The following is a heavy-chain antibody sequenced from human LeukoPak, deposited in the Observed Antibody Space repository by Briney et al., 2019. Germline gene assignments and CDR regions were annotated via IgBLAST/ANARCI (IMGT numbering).Heavy chain of an antibody. D-gene: IGHD1-26*01. Sequence: QPGGSLRLSCAASGFTFSSYWMSWVRQAPGKGLEWVAFIRYDGNNKYYADSVKGRFTISRDNSKNTLYLQMNTLRAEDTAVYYCANGARTLDYWGQGTLVTVSS. CDR2: IRYDGNNK. CDR3: ANGARTLDY. J-gene: IGHJ4*02. V-gene: IGHV3-30*02. CDR1: GFTFSSYW.